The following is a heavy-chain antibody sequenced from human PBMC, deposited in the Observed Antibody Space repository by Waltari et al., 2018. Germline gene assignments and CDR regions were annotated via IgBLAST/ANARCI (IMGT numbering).Heavy chain of an antibody. J-gene: IGHJ2*01. V-gene: IGHV3-49*04. CDR1: GFTFGDYG. D-gene: IGHD3-22*01. Sequence: EVQLVESGGGLVQPGRSLRLSCTSSGFTFGDYGLSWVRQAPGKGLEWVGFIRKKADGGTTEHAASVKGRFTISRDDSKSIAYLQMTSLKTEDTSVYYCSRGFYDSIGYSRYFDLWGRGTLVTVSS. CDR2: IRKKADGGTT. CDR3: SRGFYDSIGYSRYFDL.